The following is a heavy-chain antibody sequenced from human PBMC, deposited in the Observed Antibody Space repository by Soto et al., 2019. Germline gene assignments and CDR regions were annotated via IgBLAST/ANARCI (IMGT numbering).Heavy chain of an antibody. CDR1: GFTVSSRG. Sequence: QEQLVESGGGVVQPGRSLRLSCAASGFTVSSRGMNVVRTAPVKGLEWVAVISYDVSNKYYADSVKCRFTISRDNSKNTLSLQMRRLRAEDSAVYYSAKDPSSSGYDFQFWGQGTLVTVSS. CDR3: AKDPSSSGYDFQF. J-gene: IGHJ4*01. CDR2: ISYDVSNK. V-gene: IGHV3-30*18. D-gene: IGHD6-13*01.